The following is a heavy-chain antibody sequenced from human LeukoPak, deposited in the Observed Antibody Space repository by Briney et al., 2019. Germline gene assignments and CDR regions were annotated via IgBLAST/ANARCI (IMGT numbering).Heavy chain of an antibody. CDR1: GGTFSSYA. J-gene: IGHJ4*02. CDR3: AKGSREYSFDY. CDR2: IIPILGIA. Sequence: SVKVSCKASGGTFSSYAISWVRQAPGQGLEWMGRIIPILGIANYAQKFQGRVTITADKSTSTAYMELSSLRSEDTAVYYCAKGSREYSFDYWGQGTLVTVSS. V-gene: IGHV1-69*04. D-gene: IGHD5-18*01.